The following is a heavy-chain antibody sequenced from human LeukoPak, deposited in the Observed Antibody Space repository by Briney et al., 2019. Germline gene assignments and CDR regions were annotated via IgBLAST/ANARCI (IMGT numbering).Heavy chain of an antibody. D-gene: IGHD6-19*01. CDR3: ARGYQWLGDAFDI. CDR2: INSDGSST. V-gene: IGHV3-74*01. J-gene: IGHJ3*02. Sequence: GGSLRLTCAASGFTFSSYWMHWVRHAPGKGVVWVSRINSDGSSTSYADSVKGRFTISRDNAKNTLYLQMNSLRAEDTAGYYCARGYQWLGDAFDIWGQGTMVTVSS. CDR1: GFTFSSYW.